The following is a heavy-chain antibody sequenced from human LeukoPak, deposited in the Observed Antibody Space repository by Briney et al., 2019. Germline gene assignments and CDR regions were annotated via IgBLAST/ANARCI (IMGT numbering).Heavy chain of an antibody. CDR1: GFTFSSYW. D-gene: IGHD3-9*01. J-gene: IGHJ6*03. CDR2: IKQDGNEK. CDR3: ARDDFVSGHDILTAYFYYYYMDV. Sequence: GGSLRLSCAASGFTFSSYWMSWVRQAPGKGLEWAANIKQDGNEKYYVDSVKGRFTISRDNAKNSLYLQMNSLRAEDTAVYYCARDDFVSGHDILTAYFYYYYMDVWGKGTTVTVSS. V-gene: IGHV3-7*01.